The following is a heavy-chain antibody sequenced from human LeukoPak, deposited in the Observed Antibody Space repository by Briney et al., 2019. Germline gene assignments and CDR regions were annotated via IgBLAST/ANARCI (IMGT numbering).Heavy chain of an antibody. D-gene: IGHD3-22*01. Sequence: SVKVSCKASGGTXSSYGISWVRQAPGQGLEWMGRIIPIFGTANYAQKFQGRVTITADKFTSTAYMEVSSLRSEDTAVYYCASTNYYDSSGYQGAGTYYYGMDVWGQETTVTVSS. CDR2: IIPIFGTA. J-gene: IGHJ6*02. CDR3: ASTNYYDSSGYQGAGTYYYGMDV. V-gene: IGHV1-69*06. CDR1: GGTXSSYG.